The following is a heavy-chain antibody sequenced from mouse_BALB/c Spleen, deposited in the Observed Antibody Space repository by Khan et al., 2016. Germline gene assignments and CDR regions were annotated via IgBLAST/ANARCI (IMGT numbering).Heavy chain of an antibody. D-gene: IGHD1-1*01. CDR2: IDPANGNT. CDR3: ASLVLRFHY. CDR1: GFNIKDTY. Sequence: VQLQQSGAELVKPGASVKLSCTASGFNIKDTYMHWVKQRPEQGLEWIGRIDPANGNTKYDPQFQGKAPITAETSSNTAYLQLCNLTAEDIDVYYYASLVLRFHYWGQGTTLTVSS. J-gene: IGHJ2*01. V-gene: IGHV14-3*02.